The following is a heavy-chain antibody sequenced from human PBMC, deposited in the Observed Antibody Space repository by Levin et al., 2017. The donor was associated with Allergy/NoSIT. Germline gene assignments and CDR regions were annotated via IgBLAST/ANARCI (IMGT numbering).Heavy chain of an antibody. Sequence: SVKVSCKASGGTFSSYTISWVRQAPGQGLEWMGRIIPILGIANYAQKFQGRVTITADKSTSTAYMELSSLRSEDTAVYYCARDRGWSLLGAGSDYYYGMDVWGQGTTVTVSS. CDR3: ARDRGWSLLGAGSDYYYGMDV. CDR1: GGTFSSYT. V-gene: IGHV1-69*04. D-gene: IGHD1-26*01. J-gene: IGHJ6*02. CDR2: IIPILGIA.